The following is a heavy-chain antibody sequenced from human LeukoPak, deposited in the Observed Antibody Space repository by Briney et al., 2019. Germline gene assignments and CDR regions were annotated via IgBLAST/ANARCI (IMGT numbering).Heavy chain of an antibody. Sequence: GGSLRLSCADSGFTFSSYAMSWVRQAPGKGLEWVSSISGSGGNTYYADSVKGRFTISRDNSKNTLYLQMNSLRAEDTAVYYCAKFISNGFDIWGQGTMVTVSS. CDR3: AKFISNGFDI. CDR2: ISGSGGNT. J-gene: IGHJ3*02. CDR1: GFTFSSYA. V-gene: IGHV3-23*01. D-gene: IGHD3-10*01.